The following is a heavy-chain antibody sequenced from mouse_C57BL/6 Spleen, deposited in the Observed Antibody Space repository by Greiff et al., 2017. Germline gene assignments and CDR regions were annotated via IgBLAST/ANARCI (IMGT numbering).Heavy chain of an antibody. CDR1: GYTFTSYW. Sequence: QVQLQQPGAELVKPGASVKLSCKASGYTFTSYWMHWVKQRPGQGLEWIGMIHPNSGSTNYNEKFKSKATLTVDKSSSTAYMQLSSLTSEDSAVYYCAREGNGYSYAMDCWGQGTSVTVSS. CDR3: AREGNGYSYAMDC. D-gene: IGHD2-3*01. CDR2: IHPNSGST. V-gene: IGHV1-64*01. J-gene: IGHJ4*01.